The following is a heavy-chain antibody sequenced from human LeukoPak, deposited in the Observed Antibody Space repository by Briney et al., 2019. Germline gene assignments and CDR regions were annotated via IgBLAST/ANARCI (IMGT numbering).Heavy chain of an antibody. D-gene: IGHD1-1*01. J-gene: IGHJ4*02. CDR3: ARGGTTGTAPTDY. Sequence: GGSLRLSCAASGFTFSSYGMHWVRQAPGKGLEWVAVIWYDGSNKYYADSVKGRFTISRDNSKNPLYLQMNSLRAEDTAVYYCARGGTTGTAPTDYWGQGTLVTVSS. V-gene: IGHV3-33*01. CDR1: GFTFSSYG. CDR2: IWYDGSNK.